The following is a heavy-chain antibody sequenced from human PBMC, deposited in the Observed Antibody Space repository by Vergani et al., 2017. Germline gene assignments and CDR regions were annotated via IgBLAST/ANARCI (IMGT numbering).Heavy chain of an antibody. V-gene: IGHV4-59*01. D-gene: IGHD6-19*01. Sequence: QVRLQESGPGLVKPSETLSLTCSVSGGSMSGYYWSWIRQPPGKELECIGSIHYSENTNYNPSLKTRVTISVDTSKNQFSLTLTSVTAADTAVYYCASDTHSGQRADRWGQGILVTVTS. J-gene: IGHJ5*02. CDR2: IHYSENT. CDR3: ASDTHSGQRADR. CDR1: GGSMSGYY.